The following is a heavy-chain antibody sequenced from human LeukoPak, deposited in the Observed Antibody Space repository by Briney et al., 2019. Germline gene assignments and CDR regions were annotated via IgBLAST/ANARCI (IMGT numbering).Heavy chain of an antibody. CDR2: INPNSGGT. CDR1: GYSFTGYY. D-gene: IGHD5-18*01. Sequence: ASVKVSCKASGYSFTGYYMHWVRQAPGQGLEGMGWINPNSGGTKYAQKFKGRVTMTRDTSISTAYMELSRLRSDETAVYYCARVDTAMVAGGGDYWGQGTLVTVSS. J-gene: IGHJ4*02. V-gene: IGHV1-2*02. CDR3: ARVDTAMVAGGGDY.